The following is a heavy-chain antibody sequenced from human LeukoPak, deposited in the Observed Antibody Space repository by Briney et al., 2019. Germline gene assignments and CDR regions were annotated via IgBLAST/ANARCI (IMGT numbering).Heavy chain of an antibody. CDR3: ARDLYGDYEYFDY. V-gene: IGHV1-18*01. J-gene: IGHJ4*02. Sequence: ASVKVSCKASGGTFSSYAISWVRQAPGQGLEWMGWISAYNGNTNYAQKLQGRVTMTTDTSTSTAYMELRSLRSDDTAVYYCARDLYGDYEYFDYWGQGTLVTVSS. CDR2: ISAYNGNT. CDR1: GGTFSSYA. D-gene: IGHD4-17*01.